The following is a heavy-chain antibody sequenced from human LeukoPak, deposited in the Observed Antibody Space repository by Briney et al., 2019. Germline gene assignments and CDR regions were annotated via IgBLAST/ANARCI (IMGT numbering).Heavy chain of an antibody. Sequence: GGSLRLSCAASGFTFSDYYMSWIRQAPGKGLEWVSYISSSSSYTNYPDSVKGRFTISRDNSKNMLYLQMNSLRAEDTGLYYCTRETGATDSWGQGALVTVSS. CDR3: TRETGATDS. D-gene: IGHD1-26*01. CDR1: GFTFSDYY. J-gene: IGHJ4*02. CDR2: ISSSSSYT. V-gene: IGHV3-11*06.